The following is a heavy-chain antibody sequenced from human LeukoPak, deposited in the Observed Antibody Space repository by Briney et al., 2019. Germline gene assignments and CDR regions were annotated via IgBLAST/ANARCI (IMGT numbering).Heavy chain of an antibody. V-gene: IGHV4-34*01. CDR1: GGSFSGYY. D-gene: IGHD3-10*01. CDR3: ARVYGSGSYYNGYYYYYMDV. CDR2: INHSGST. J-gene: IGHJ6*03. Sequence: PSETLSLTCAVYGGSFSGYYWSWIRQPPGKGLEWIGEINHSGSTNYNPSLKSRGTISVDTSKNQFSLKLSSVTAADTAVYYCARVYGSGSYYNGYYYYYMDVWGKGTTVTISS.